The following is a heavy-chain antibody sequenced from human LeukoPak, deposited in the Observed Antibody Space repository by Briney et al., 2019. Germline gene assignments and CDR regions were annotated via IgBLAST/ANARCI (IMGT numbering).Heavy chain of an antibody. D-gene: IGHD2-21*02. CDR3: ARVDGTAYYAMDV. V-gene: IGHV4-31*03. J-gene: IGHJ6*02. Sequence: SQTLSLTCTVSGGSISSGGYYWSWIRQHPGKGLEWIGYIYYSGSTNYSPSLKSRVTISVDTSKNQFSLRLNSVTAADTAVYYCARVDGTAYYAMDVWGQGTTVTVSS. CDR2: IYYSGST. CDR1: GGSISSGGYY.